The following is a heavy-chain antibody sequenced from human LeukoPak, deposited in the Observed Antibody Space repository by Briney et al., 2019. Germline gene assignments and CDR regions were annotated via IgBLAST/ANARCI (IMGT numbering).Heavy chain of an antibody. CDR1: GGTFSSYA. CDR3: ARDGVRLTAVAAPWYFDY. Sequence: ASVKVSCKASGGTFSSYAISWVRQAPGQGLEGMGGIIPMFGTANYAQKFQGRVTITPDESTRTAYLELSSLRSEDTAVYYCARDGVRLTAVAAPWYFDYWGQGTLVTVSS. D-gene: IGHD6-19*01. J-gene: IGHJ4*02. CDR2: IIPMFGTA. V-gene: IGHV1-69*13.